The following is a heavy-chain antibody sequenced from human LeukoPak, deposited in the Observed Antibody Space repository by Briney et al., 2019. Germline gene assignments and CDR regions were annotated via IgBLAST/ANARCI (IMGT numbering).Heavy chain of an antibody. CDR2: IYYSGST. D-gene: IGHD1-26*01. Sequence: SETLSLTSTVSGGSISSYYWSWIRQPPGKGLEWIGYIYYSGSTNYNPSLKSRVTISVDTSKNQFSLKLSSVTAADTAVYYCARASSYRTYAFHIWGQGTMVTVSS. J-gene: IGHJ3*02. CDR3: ARASSYRTYAFHI. V-gene: IGHV4-59*01. CDR1: GGSISSYY.